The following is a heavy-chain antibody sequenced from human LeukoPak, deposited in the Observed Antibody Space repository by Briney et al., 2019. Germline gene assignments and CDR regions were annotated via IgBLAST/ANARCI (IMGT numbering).Heavy chain of an antibody. V-gene: IGHV3-21*01. J-gene: IGHJ4*02. CDR1: GFTFSRNS. D-gene: IGHD3-10*01. Sequence: TWGSLRLSCAASGFTFSRNSMTWVRQDPGKGLEWVSSISTSSSYIYYADSVKGRFTISRDNAKNSLYLQMNSLRAEDTAVYYCARGRVLLWFGDGKMDNDDYWGQGTLVTVSS. CDR2: ISTSSSYI. CDR3: ARGRVLLWFGDGKMDNDDY.